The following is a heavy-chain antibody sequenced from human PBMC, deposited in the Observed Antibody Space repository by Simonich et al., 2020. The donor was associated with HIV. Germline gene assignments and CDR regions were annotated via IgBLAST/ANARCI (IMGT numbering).Heavy chain of an antibody. J-gene: IGHJ5*02. Sequence: QVQLVQSGAEVKEPGASVKVSCQASGYTFSGYYINWVGQAPGQGLEGKRWINPNSGGTNYLQKFQGRVTMTRDTSINTVYIDLNRLRSDDTAVYYCVRSTLRFLEWSLVDPWRQGTLVTVSS. D-gene: IGHD3-3*01. CDR2: INPNSGGT. V-gene: IGHV1-2*02. CDR3: VRSTLRFLEWSLVDP. CDR1: GYTFSGYY.